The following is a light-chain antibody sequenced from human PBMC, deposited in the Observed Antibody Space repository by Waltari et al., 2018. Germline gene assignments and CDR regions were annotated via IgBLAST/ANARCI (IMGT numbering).Light chain of an antibody. J-gene: IGKJ1*01. V-gene: IGKV3-15*01. CDR2: GAS. Sequence: EIVMTQSPATLSVSPGERATLSCRASLTVSSKLAWYQQKPGQAPRLLIYGASTRATGVPARFSGSGSGTEFTLTISSLQSEDFAVYYGQQYNNWSRTFGQGTKVEIK. CDR3: QQYNNWSRT. CDR1: LTVSSK.